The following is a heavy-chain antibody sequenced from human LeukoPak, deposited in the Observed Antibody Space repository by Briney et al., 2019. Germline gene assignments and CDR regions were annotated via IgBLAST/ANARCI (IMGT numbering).Heavy chain of an antibody. V-gene: IGHV1-2*04. CDR3: ARIGYCNGTDCHDAFDI. D-gene: IGHD2-15*01. J-gene: IGHJ3*02. CDR1: GYSFTGYY. CDR2: INPNSGDT. Sequence: ASVKVSCKASGYSFTGYYIHWVRQAPGQGLEWMGWINPNSGDTDNAQKFEGWVTMTRDTSISTVYMEMNRLKSDDTAVYFCARIGYCNGTDCHDAFDIWGQGTMVTVSS.